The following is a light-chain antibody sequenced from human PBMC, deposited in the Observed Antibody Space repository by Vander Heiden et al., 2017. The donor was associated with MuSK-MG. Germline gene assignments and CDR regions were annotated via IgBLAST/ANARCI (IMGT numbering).Light chain of an antibody. V-gene: IGKV1-5*03. J-gene: IGKJ2*01. CDR1: QRISSW. CDR3: QQYNSYPYT. CDR2: KAS. Sequence: DIQMTHSPSTLSASVGDRVTITCRASQRISSWLAWYQQKPGKAPKLLIYKASSLESGVPSRFSGSGSGTEFTLTISSLQPDDFATYYCQQYNSYPYTFGQGTKLEIK.